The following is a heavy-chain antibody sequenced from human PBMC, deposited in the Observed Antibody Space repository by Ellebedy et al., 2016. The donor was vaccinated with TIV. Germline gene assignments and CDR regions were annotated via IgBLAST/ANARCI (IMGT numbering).Heavy chain of an antibody. D-gene: IGHD6-19*01. Sequence: GESLKISCAASGFTFTRDYMSWVRQAPGKGLEWVANIRQDGSAKFYIDSVKGRFTISRDNAKNSLYLQMNSLSAEDTAVYYCARDGVAAGLDYWGQGSLVTVSS. CDR3: ARDGVAAGLDY. J-gene: IGHJ4*02. CDR2: IRQDGSAK. V-gene: IGHV3-7*03. CDR1: GFTFTRDY.